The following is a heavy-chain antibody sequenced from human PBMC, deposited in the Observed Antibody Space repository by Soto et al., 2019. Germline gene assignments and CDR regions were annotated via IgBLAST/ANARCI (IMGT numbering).Heavy chain of an antibody. CDR2: ISYDGSNK. CDR1: GFTFSSYA. CDR3: ARGSKLIVVVPPLDY. D-gene: IGHD3-22*01. V-gene: IGHV3-30-3*01. J-gene: IGHJ4*02. Sequence: PLRLSCAASGFTFSSYAMHWVRQAPGKGLEWVAVISYDGSNKYYADSVKGRFTISRDNSKNTLYLQMNSLRAEDTAVYYCARGSKLIVVVPPLDYWGQGTLVTVSS.